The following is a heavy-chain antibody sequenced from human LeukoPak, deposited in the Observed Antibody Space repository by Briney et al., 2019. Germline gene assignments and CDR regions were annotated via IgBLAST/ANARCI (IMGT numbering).Heavy chain of an antibody. CDR1: GFTFSSYS. Sequence: GGSLRLSCAASGFTFSSYSMNWVRQAPGKGLEWVSSISSSSSYIYYADSVKGRFTISRDNAKNSLYLQMNSLRAEDTALYYCSKGSSGWERDFDYWGQGTLVTVSS. CDR3: SKGSSGWERDFDY. D-gene: IGHD6-19*01. V-gene: IGHV3-21*04. J-gene: IGHJ4*02. CDR2: ISSSSSYI.